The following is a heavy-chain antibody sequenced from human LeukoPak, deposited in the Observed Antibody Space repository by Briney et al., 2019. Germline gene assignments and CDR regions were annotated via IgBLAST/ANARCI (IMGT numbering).Heavy chain of an antibody. CDR3: ASRKLGNDY. CDR2: TYSGGRT. V-gene: IGHV3-53*01. D-gene: IGHD7-27*01. CDR1: GFTVSSNY. J-gene: IGHJ4*02. Sequence: HPGGSLRLSCAASGFTVSSNYMSWVRQAPGKGLEWVSVTYSGGRTYYADSVKGRFTISRDNSKDTLYLQMNSLRAEDTAVYYCASRKLGNDYWGQGTLVTVSS.